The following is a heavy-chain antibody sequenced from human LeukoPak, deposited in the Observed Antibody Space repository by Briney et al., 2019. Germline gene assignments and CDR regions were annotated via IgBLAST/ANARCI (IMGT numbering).Heavy chain of an antibody. V-gene: IGHV3-7*05. CDR3: ARGFDGYYGFDI. CDR2: IKQDGSEK. Sequence: GGSLRLSCAASGFTFSSYWMSWVRQVPGKGLEWVANIKQDGSEKKYVDSVKGRFTISRDNAKKSLYLQMNSLRVEDTAVYYCARGFDGYYGFDIWGQGTMVTVSS. CDR1: GFTFSSYW. J-gene: IGHJ3*02. D-gene: IGHD5-24*01.